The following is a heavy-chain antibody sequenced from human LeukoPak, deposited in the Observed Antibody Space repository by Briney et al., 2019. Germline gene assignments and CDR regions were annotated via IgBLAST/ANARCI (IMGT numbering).Heavy chain of an antibody. CDR2: ISYDGSNK. Sequence: QPGGSLRLSCAASGFTFSSYAMHWVSQAPGKGLEWVAVISYDGSNKYYADSVKGRFTISRGNSKNTLYLQMNSLRAEDTAVYYCARDYPCSGGSCYSSYYYYGMDVWGKGTTVTVSS. CDR1: GFTFSSYA. CDR3: ARDYPCSGGSCYSSYYYYGMDV. V-gene: IGHV3-30*04. J-gene: IGHJ6*04. D-gene: IGHD2-15*01.